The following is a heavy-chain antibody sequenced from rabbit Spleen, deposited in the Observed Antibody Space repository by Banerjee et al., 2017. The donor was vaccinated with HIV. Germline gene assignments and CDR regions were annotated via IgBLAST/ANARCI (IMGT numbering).Heavy chain of an antibody. D-gene: IGHD7-1*01. CDR2: IYAGDDNT. V-gene: IGHV1S45*01. J-gene: IGHJ4*01. CDR1: GFAFGGYYY. Sequence: QHQLEESGGGLVKPGGTLTLTCKASGFAFGGYYYLCWVRQAPGKGLEWIGCIYAGDDNTYYASWAKGRFTISKPSSTTVTLQMTSLTAADTATYFCARDRGSYIPPYPDYVDLWGQGTLVTVS. CDR3: ARDRGSYIPPYPDYVDL.